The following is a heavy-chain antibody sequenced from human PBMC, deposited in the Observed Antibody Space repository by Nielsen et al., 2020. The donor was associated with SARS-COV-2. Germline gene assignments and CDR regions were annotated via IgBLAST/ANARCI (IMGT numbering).Heavy chain of an antibody. CDR3: AREHDFWSGSDI. CDR2: IKQDGSEK. CDR1: GFTFSSYW. Sequence: GESLKISCAASGFTFSSYWMSRVRQAPGKGLEWVANIKQDGSEKYYVDSVKGRFTISRDNAKNSLYLQMNSLRAEDTAVYYCAREHDFWSGSDIWGQGTMVTVSS. J-gene: IGHJ3*02. V-gene: IGHV3-7*03. D-gene: IGHD3-3*01.